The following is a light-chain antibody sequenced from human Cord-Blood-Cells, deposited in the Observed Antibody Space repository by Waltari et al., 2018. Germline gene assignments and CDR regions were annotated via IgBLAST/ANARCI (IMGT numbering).Light chain of an antibody. J-gene: IGKJ5*01. CDR2: AAS. CDR1: QSISSY. V-gene: IGKV1-39*01. Sequence: DIQMTQSPSSLSASVGDRVTIPCRASQSISSYLNWYQQKPGKAPKLLIYAASSLQSGVPSRFIGSGSGTDFTLTISSLQPEDFATYYCQQSYSTFSITFGQGTRLEIK. CDR3: QQSYSTFSIT.